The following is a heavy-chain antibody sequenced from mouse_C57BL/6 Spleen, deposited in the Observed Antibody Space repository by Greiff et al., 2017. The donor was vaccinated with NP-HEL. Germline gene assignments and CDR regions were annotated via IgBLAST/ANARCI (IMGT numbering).Heavy chain of an antibody. J-gene: IGHJ3*01. Sequence: QVQLQQPGAELVKPGASVKLSCKASGYTFTSYWMHWVKQRPGQGLEWIGMIHPNSGCTNYNQKFKSKATLTVDKSSSTAYIQLSSLTSDDSAVDYCARSRIYGQIWFAYWGQGTLVTVSA. CDR3: ARSRIYGQIWFAY. CDR1: GYTFTSYW. CDR2: IHPNSGCT. D-gene: IGHD1-1*02. V-gene: IGHV1-64*01.